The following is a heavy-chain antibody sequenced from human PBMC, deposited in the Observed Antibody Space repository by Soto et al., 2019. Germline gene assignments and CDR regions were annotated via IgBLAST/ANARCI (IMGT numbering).Heavy chain of an antibody. CDR1: GGSISSGGYS. D-gene: IGHD6-13*01. J-gene: IGHJ5*02. CDR2: IYHSGST. Sequence: PSETLSLTCAVSGGSISSGGYSWSWIRQPPGKGLEWIGYIYHSGSTYYNPSLESRVTISVDRSKNQFSLKLSSVTAADAAVYYCARDENSSSWYGEFDPWGQGTLVTVSS. CDR3: ARDENSSSWYGEFDP. V-gene: IGHV4-30-2*01.